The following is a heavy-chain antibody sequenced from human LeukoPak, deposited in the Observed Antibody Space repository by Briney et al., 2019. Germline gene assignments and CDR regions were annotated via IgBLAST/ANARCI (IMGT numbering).Heavy chain of an antibody. Sequence: SETLSLTCTVSGGSISSGSYYWSWIRQPPGKGLEWIGYIYYSGSTNYNPSLKSRVTISVDTSKNQFSLKLSSVTAADTAVYYCGRWGGGERYYYMDVWGQGTLVTVSS. D-gene: IGHD3-16*01. V-gene: IGHV4-61*01. CDR3: GRWGGGERYYYMDV. CDR2: IYYSGST. CDR1: GGSISSGSYY. J-gene: IGHJ6*03.